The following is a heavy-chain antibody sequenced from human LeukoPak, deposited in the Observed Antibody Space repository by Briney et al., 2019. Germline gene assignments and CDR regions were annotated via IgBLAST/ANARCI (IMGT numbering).Heavy chain of an antibody. J-gene: IGHJ3*02. Sequence: GGSLRLSCAASGFTFSSYWMSWVRQAPGKGLEWVVNIKQDGSEKYYVDSVKGRFTISRDNAKNSLYLQMNSLRAEDTAVYYCARVKSSSWADAFDIWGQGTMVTVSS. CDR1: GFTFSSYW. V-gene: IGHV3-7*01. D-gene: IGHD6-13*01. CDR3: ARVKSSSWADAFDI. CDR2: IKQDGSEK.